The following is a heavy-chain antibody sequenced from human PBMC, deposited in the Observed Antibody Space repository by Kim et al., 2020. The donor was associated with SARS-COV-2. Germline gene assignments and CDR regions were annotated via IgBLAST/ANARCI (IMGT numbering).Heavy chain of an antibody. CDR3: ARGLDY. Sequence: ASVKVSCKASGYTFTDYYMHWVRQAPGQGLEWMGWINLNSGDTNYAQKFQGRVTMTRDTSISTAYMELSSLRSDDTAVYYCARGLDYWGQGTLVTVSS. CDR2: INLNSGDT. CDR1: GYTFTDYY. V-gene: IGHV1-2*02. J-gene: IGHJ4*02.